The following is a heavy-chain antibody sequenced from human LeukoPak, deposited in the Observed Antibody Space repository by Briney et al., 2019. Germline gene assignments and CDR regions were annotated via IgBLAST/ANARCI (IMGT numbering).Heavy chain of an antibody. CDR2: VDTSGTII. J-gene: IGHJ4*01. CDR1: GFTFSRYE. Sequence: GGSRRLSCEASGFTFSRYEINWVRQTPGKGLEWISYVDTSGTIIYYADSVKGRSTISRDNARHSVYLQMYGLRAEDTAVHYCVRDTLTTSNYWGQGTLVTVSS. D-gene: IGHD4-17*01. V-gene: IGHV3-48*03. CDR3: VRDTLTTSNY.